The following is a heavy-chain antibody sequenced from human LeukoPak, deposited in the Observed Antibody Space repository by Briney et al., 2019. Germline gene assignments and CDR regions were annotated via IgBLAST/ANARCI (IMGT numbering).Heavy chain of an antibody. CDR2: ISVYYGNT. Sequence: ASVKVSCKASGYTFTSYAISWVRQAPGQGLEWMGWISVYYGNTNYAQKLQGRVTVTTDTSTSTAYMELRSLTSDDTAVYYCARVEEVRGGITSFDYWGQGTLVTVSS. D-gene: IGHD3-10*01. V-gene: IGHV1-18*01. CDR3: ARVEEVRGGITSFDY. CDR1: GYTFTSYA. J-gene: IGHJ4*02.